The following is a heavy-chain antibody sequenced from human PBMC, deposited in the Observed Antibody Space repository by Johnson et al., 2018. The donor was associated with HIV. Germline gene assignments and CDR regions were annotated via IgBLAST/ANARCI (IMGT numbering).Heavy chain of an antibody. V-gene: IGHV3-30*02. D-gene: IGHD5-18*01. Sequence: QVHLVESGGGLVQPGGSLRLSCAASGFTVSSNYMSWVRQAPGKGLEWVAFIRYDGSNKYFADSLKGRFAISRDNSRNTLDLRMDSLRVEDTAVYYWARLPSGYSRDDLDIWGQGTMVTVSS. CDR2: IRYDGSNK. J-gene: IGHJ3*02. CDR1: GFTVSSNY. CDR3: ARLPSGYSRDDLDI.